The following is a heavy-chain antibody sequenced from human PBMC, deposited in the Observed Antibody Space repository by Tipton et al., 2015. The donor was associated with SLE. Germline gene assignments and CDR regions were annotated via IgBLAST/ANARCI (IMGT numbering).Heavy chain of an antibody. J-gene: IGHJ3*02. CDR1: GGSISSYY. CDR3: ARRFSGGYDAFDI. Sequence: GLVKPSETLSVTCNVSGGSISSYYWGWLRQPPGEGLEWIGYIYNSATTNYSPSLKSRVTMSLDTSKNQFSLKLPSVTAADTAVYYCARRFSGGYDAFDIWGQGTVVTVSS. D-gene: IGHD2-15*01. CDR2: IYNSATT. V-gene: IGHV4-59*01.